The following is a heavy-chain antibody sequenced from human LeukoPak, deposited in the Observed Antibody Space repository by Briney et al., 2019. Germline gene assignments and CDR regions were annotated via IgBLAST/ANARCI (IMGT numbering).Heavy chain of an antibody. V-gene: IGHV3-43*01. CDR1: GFTFDDYT. J-gene: IGHJ4*02. CDR2: ISWDGGST. Sequence: GGSLRLSCAASGFTFDDYTMHWVRQAPGQGLEWVSLISWDGGSTYYADSVKGRFTISRDNSKNSLYLQMNSLRTEDTALYYCAKERGRELLGGYFDYWGQGTLVTVSS. CDR3: AKERGRELLGGYFDY. D-gene: IGHD1-26*01.